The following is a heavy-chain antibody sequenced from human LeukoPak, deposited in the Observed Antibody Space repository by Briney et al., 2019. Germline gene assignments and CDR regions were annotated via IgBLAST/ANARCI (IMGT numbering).Heavy chain of an antibody. CDR2: ISSSSYI. CDR1: GFTFSSYS. J-gene: IGHJ4*02. D-gene: IGHD3-22*01. V-gene: IGHV3-21*01. CDR3: ASGSHYDSSGYYYDFDY. Sequence: TGGSLRLSCAASGFTFSSYSMNWVRQAPGKGLEWVSSISSSSYIYYADSVKGRFTISRDNAKNSLYLQMNSLRAEDTAVYYCASGSHYDSSGYYYDFDYWGQGTLVTVSS.